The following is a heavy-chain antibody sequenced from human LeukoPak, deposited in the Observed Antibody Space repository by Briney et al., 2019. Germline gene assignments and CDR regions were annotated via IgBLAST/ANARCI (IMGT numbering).Heavy chain of an antibody. V-gene: IGHV3-23*01. Sequence: GGSPRLSCAGSGFTFSSYAMSWVRQAPGKGLEWVSAVSGSGGSTYYADSVKGRFTISRDNSKNTLYLQMNSLRAEDTAVYYCAKALSSTSSFDYWGQGTLVTVSS. J-gene: IGHJ4*02. CDR2: VSGSGGST. CDR1: GFTFSSYA. D-gene: IGHD2-2*01. CDR3: AKALSSTSSFDY.